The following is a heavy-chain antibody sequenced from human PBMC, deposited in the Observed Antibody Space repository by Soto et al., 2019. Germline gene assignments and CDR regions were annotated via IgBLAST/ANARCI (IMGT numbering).Heavy chain of an antibody. J-gene: IGHJ5*02. CDR3: AHGRYFDWLLSGWFDA. Sequence: QITLKESGPTLVKPTQTLTLTCTFSGFSLSTSGVGVGWICHPPGNTLEWLALIYWDDDKRYSPSLKSRLTITKGTSKNQVVLTMTNMDPVDTATYCCAHGRYFDWLLSGWFDAWGQGSLVTVCS. CDR1: GFSLSTSGVG. CDR2: IYWDDDK. V-gene: IGHV2-5*02. D-gene: IGHD3-9*01.